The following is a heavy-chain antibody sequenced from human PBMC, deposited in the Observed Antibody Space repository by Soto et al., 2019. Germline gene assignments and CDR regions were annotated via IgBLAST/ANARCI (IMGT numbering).Heavy chain of an antibody. J-gene: IGHJ5*02. CDR2: INTNNGNT. CDR3: ARVSSRFDDYAYNWFDP. V-gene: IGHV1-18*01. CDR1: GYTFISYG. Sequence: ASVKVSCKASGYTFISYGISWVRQAPGQGLEWMGWINTNNGNTNYAQNLQARVTMTTDTATSTAYMELSSLRSDDTAVYFCARVSSRFDDYAYNWFDPWGQGTLVTSPQ. D-gene: IGHD4-17*01.